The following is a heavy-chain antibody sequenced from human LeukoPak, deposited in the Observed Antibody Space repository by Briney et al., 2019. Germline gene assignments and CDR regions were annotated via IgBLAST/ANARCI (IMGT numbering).Heavy chain of an antibody. CDR3: ARDYGGSSPFDY. V-gene: IGHV3-48*01. CDR2: ISSSSTTI. Sequence: GGSLRLSCAASEFSIGSNYMTWVRQAPGKGLEWVSYISSSSTTIYYADSVKGRFTISRDNAKNSLYLQMNSLRAEDTAVYYCARDYGGSSPFDYWGQGTLVTVSS. CDR1: EFSIGSNY. J-gene: IGHJ4*02. D-gene: IGHD4-23*01.